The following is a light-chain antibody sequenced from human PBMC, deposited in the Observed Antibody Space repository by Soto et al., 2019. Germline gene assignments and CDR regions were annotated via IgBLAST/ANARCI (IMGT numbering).Light chain of an antibody. J-gene: IGKJ1*01. V-gene: IGKV3-11*01. CDR3: QQRSNWPPGGT. Sequence: EIVLTQSPGTLSLSPGERATLSCRASQNVANYLDWYQQKPGQAPRLLIYESSNRATGIAARFSGSGSGTDFTLTISSLEPEDFAVYYCQQRSNWPPGGTFGQGTKVDI. CDR1: QNVANY. CDR2: ESS.